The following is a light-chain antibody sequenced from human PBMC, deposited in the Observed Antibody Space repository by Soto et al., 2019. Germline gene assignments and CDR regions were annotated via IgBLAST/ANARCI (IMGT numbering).Light chain of an antibody. J-gene: IGLJ1*01. CDR3: AAWDDSLNSYV. V-gene: IGLV1-44*01. CDR1: SSNIGSNT. CDR2: SNN. Sequence: QSVLTQPPSASGTPGQRVTISCSGSSSNIGSNTVNWYQQLPGTAPKLLIYSNNHRPSGVPDRVSGSKSGTSASLAISGLQSEDEDDYYCAAWDDSLNSYVFGTGTKLTVL.